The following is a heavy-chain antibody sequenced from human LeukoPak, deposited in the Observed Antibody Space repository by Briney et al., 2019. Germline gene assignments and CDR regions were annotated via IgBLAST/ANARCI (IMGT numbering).Heavy chain of an antibody. J-gene: IGHJ6*03. CDR1: GYTFTSYG. CDR3: ARDRGRGGYDYGYYYYYMDV. V-gene: IGHV1-18*04. D-gene: IGHD5-12*01. CDR2: ISAYNGNT. Sequence: ASVKVSCKASGYTFTSYGISWVRQAPGQGLEWMGWISAYNGNTNYAQKLQGRVTMTTDTSTSTAYMELRSLRSDDTAVYYCARDRGRGGYDYGYYYYYMDVWGKGTTVTISS.